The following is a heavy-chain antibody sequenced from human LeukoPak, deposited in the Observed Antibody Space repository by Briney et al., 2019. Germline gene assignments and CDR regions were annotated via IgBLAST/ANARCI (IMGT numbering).Heavy chain of an antibody. V-gene: IGHV3-73*01. Sequence: GGSLKLSCAASGFTFSGSAMHWVRQASGKGLEWVGRIRSKANSYATAYAASVKGRFTISRDDSKNTAYLQMNSLKTEDTAVYYCIRRDPTVTTDLDYWGQGTLVTVSS. CDR3: IRRDPTVTTDLDY. CDR2: IRSKANSYAT. J-gene: IGHJ4*02. D-gene: IGHD4-17*01. CDR1: GFTFSGSA.